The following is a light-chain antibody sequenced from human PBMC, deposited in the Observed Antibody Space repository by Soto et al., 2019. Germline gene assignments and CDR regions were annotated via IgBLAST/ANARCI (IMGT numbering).Light chain of an antibody. J-gene: IGLJ1*01. CDR2: GHS. V-gene: IGLV1-40*01. CDR3: QSYDSSLSGYV. Sequence: QSELTQPPSVSGAPGQRVTISCTGSSSNIGAGYDVHWYQQLPGTAPKLLIYGHSNRPSGVPDRFSGSKSGTSASLAITGLQAEDEADYYCQSYDSSLSGYVFGTGTKLTVL. CDR1: SSNIGAGYD.